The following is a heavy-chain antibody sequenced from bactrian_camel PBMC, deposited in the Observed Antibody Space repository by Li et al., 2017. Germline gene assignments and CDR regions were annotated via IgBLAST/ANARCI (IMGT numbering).Heavy chain of an antibody. CDR3: AAEMYYWGESFSLCPVSFGH. CDR1: GFTFSRTY. Sequence: HVQLVESGGGLVQPGGSLRLSCAASGFTFSRTYMSWLRQAPGQGLEWVSSIYRDGSNTYYADSVKGRFTISQDNAQNTVYLQMNSLEPEDTAVYYCAAEMYYWGESFSLCPVSFGHWGRGTQVTVS. D-gene: IGHD3*01. CDR2: IYRDGSNT. J-gene: IGHJ4*01. V-gene: IGHV3-2*01.